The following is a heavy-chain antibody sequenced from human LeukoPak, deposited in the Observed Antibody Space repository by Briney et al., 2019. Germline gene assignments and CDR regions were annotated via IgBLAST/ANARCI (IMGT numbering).Heavy chain of an antibody. Sequence: PSETLSLTCTVSGGSISSSSYYWGWIRQPPGKGLEWIGGIYYSGSTYYNPSLKSRVTISVDTSKNQFSLKLSSVTAADTAVYYCARLQRITIFGVVMRAFDYWGQGTLVTVSS. D-gene: IGHD3-3*01. J-gene: IGHJ4*02. CDR3: ARLQRITIFGVVMRAFDY. CDR2: IYYSGST. V-gene: IGHV4-39*01. CDR1: GGSISSSSYY.